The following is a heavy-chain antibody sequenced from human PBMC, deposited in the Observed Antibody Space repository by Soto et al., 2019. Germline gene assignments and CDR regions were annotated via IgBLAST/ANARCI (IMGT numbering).Heavy chain of an antibody. CDR2: IHPGESDS. D-gene: IGHD3-22*01. V-gene: IGHV5-51*01. CDR1: GYSFHNNW. CDR3: ARRDSSGFPDY. J-gene: IGHJ4*02. Sequence: PGESLKISCKGSGYSFHNNWIGRVRQMPGKGLEWMGIIHPGESDSRYSPSFQGQVAMSVDKSINTAYLQWSSLKASDTAMYYCARRDSSGFPDYWGQGTLVTVSS.